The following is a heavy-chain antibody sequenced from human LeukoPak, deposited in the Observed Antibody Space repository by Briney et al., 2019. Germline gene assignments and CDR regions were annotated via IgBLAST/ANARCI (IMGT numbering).Heavy chain of an antibody. Sequence: ASVKVSCKASGYTFTSYGISWVRQAPGQGLEWMGWISAYNGNTNYAQKLQGRVTMTTDTSTNTAYMELRSLRSDDTAVYYCARDYGTYYYDSSGYSTDFVPVDYWGQGTLVTVSS. CDR1: GYTFTSYG. J-gene: IGHJ4*02. CDR2: ISAYNGNT. V-gene: IGHV1-18*01. CDR3: ARDYGTYYYDSSGYSTDFVPVDY. D-gene: IGHD3-22*01.